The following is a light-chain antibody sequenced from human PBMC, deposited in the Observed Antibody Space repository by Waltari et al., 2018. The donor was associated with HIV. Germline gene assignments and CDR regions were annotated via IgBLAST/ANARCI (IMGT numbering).Light chain of an antibody. V-gene: IGKV3-11*01. CDR3: QQPRAWPIT. CDR2: DAS. CDR1: QSVFTY. J-gene: IGKJ2*01. Sequence: EIVFTQSLVNLSFSVGESATVSCRASQSVFTYLAWYHQRPGQPPRLLIFDASNSPTRIPPRCSASGSGTDFNLTISGLESEDFGLYFCQQPRAWPITLGQGTKVEIK.